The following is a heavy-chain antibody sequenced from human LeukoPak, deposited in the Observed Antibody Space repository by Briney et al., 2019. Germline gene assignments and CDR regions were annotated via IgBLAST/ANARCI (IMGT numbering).Heavy chain of an antibody. CDR3: ARDPPPSYYDSSGYNDAFDI. D-gene: IGHD3-22*01. J-gene: IGHJ3*02. CDR2: IIPIFGTA. CDR1: GGTFSSYA. Sequence: SVKVSCKASGGTFSSYAISWVRQAPGQGLEWMGGIIPIFGTANYAQKFQGRVTITADESTSTAYMELSSLRSEDTAVYYCARDPPPSYYDSSGYNDAFDIWGQGTMVTVSS. V-gene: IGHV1-69*13.